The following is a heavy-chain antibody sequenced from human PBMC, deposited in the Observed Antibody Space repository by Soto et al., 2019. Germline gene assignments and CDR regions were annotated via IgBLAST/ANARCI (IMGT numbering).Heavy chain of an antibody. CDR1: GGSISSSSYY. D-gene: IGHD5-18*01. J-gene: IGHJ6*02. V-gene: IGHV4-39*01. CDR2: IYYSGST. CDR3: ARHSIQLPRYYYYYYGMDV. Sequence: SETLSLTCTVSGGSISSSSYYWGWIRQPPGKGLEWIGSIYYSGSTYYNPSLKSRVTISVDTSKNQFSLKLSSVTAADTAVYYCARHSIQLPRYYYYYYGMDVWGQGTTVTVSS.